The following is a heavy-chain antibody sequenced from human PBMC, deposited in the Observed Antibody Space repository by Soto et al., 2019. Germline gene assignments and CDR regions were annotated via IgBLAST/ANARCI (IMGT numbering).Heavy chain of an antibody. CDR3: ARVSGSYYYGMDV. Sequence: SETLSLTCTVSGGSLNLYYWSWVRQPPGKGLEWIGEIYHSGSTNYNPSLKSRVTISVDKSKNQFSLKLSSVTAADTAVYYCARVSGSYYYGMDVSGQGTTVTVSS. CDR2: IYHSGST. V-gene: IGHV4-59*12. D-gene: IGHD1-26*01. CDR1: GGSLNLYY. J-gene: IGHJ6*02.